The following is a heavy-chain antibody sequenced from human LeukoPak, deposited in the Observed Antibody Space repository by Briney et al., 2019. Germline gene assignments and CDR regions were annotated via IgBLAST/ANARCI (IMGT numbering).Heavy chain of an antibody. CDR1: GFTFSSYL. Sequence: GGSLRLSCAASGFTFSSYLMHWVRQTPGKGLVWVSRIKGDGSDTLYADSVKGRFTISRDNSKNTLYLQTSSLGVDDTAVYYCARASTTVPNLLDYWGQGALVSVSS. D-gene: IGHD4-17*01. CDR3: ARASTTVPNLLDY. J-gene: IGHJ4*02. CDR2: IKGDGSDT. V-gene: IGHV3-74*01.